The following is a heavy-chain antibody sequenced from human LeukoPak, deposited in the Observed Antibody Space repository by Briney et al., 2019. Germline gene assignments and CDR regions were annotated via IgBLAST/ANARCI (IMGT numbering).Heavy chain of an antibody. D-gene: IGHD6-13*01. J-gene: IGHJ4*02. V-gene: IGHV4-59*08. CDR1: GGYISSYY. Sequence: SSETLSLTCTVSGGYISSYYWSWIRQPPGKGLEWIGYFYYSGSTNYNPSLKSRVTMSVDTSKNQFSLKLSSVTAADTAVYYCARSAAGDLVFDYWGQGTLVTVSS. CDR2: FYYSGST. CDR3: ARSAAGDLVFDY.